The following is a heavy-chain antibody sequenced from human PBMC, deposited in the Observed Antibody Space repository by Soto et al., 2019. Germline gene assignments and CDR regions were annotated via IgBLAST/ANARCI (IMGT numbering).Heavy chain of an antibody. CDR2: IYNSGTT. CDR1: GGSITRGGYY. J-gene: IGHJ5*02. Sequence: QVQLQESGPGLVKPSETLSLTCTVSGGSITRGGYYWSWIRQHPGKGLEWIGYIYNSGTTYYNPPLNSRVTISVDTSKNKLSLKLTSVTAADTGVYCCARDPAPWGQGTLVTVSS. V-gene: IGHV4-31*03. CDR3: ARDPAP.